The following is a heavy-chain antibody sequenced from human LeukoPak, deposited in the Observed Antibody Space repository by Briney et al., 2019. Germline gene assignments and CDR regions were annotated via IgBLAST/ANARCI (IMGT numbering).Heavy chain of an antibody. CDR1: GGSISSYY. CDR2: IYYSGST. Sequence: SETLSLTCTVSGGSISSYYWSWIRQPPGKGLEWIGYIYYSGSTNYNPSLKSRVTISVDTSKNQFSLKLSSVTAADTAVYHCAREGTHGGMDVWGQGTTVTVSS. CDR3: AREGTHGGMDV. D-gene: IGHD2-8*01. V-gene: IGHV4-59*01. J-gene: IGHJ6*02.